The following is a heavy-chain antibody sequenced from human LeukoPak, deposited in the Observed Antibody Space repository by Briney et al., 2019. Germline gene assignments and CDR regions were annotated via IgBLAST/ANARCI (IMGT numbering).Heavy chain of an antibody. J-gene: IGHJ2*01. CDR2: IYYSGST. D-gene: IGHD2-15*01. CDR1: GGSISSGDYY. Sequence: KSSETLSLTCTVSGGSISSGDYYWSWIRQPPGKGLEWIGYIYYSGSTYYNPSLKSRVTISVDTSKNQFSLKLSSVTAADTAVYYCARVGRHPPRSYWYFDLWGRGTLVTVSS. V-gene: IGHV4-30-4*01. CDR3: ARVGRHPPRSYWYFDL.